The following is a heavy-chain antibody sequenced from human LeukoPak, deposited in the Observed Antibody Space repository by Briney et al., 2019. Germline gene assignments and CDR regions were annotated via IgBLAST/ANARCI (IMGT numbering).Heavy chain of an antibody. D-gene: IGHD5-18*01. V-gene: IGHV1-18*01. CDR1: GYTVTSYG. J-gene: IGHJ4*02. CDR2: ISAYNGNT. CDR3: ARDGYRTPQTDY. Sequence: ASVKLSCTASGYTVTSYGISWMRQAPAQGLEWMGWISAYNGNTNYAQKLQGRVTMTTDTSTSTAYMELRSLRSDDTAVYYCARDGYRTPQTDYWGQGTLVTVSS.